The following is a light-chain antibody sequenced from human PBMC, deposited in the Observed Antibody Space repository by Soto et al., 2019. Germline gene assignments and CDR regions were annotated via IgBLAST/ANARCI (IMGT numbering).Light chain of an antibody. J-gene: IGKJ4*01. V-gene: IGKV3-11*01. CDR2: DAS. CDR1: QSVSSS. CDR3: QQRSNWPLT. Sequence: EIVLTQSPATLSLSPGERATLSCRASQSVSSSLAWYQQKPCQSPRLLIYDASNRATGIPARFSGSGSGTDFTLTISSLEPEDFAVYYCQQRSNWPLTFGGGTNVEIK.